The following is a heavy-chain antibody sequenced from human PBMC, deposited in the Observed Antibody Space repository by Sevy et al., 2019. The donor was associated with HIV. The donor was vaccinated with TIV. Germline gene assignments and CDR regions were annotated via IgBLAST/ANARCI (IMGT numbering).Heavy chain of an antibody. CDR3: VRDDRDGYFEY. Sequence: ASVKVSCKASGYTFTGYYMHWVRQAPGQGLEWMGWINPDSGGPNYAPKFQGRVTLTSDTSISTAYMDLSRLKSDDTAVYYCVRDDRDGYFEYWGQGTLVTVSS. CDR1: GYTFTGYY. CDR2: INPDSGGP. J-gene: IGHJ4*02. V-gene: IGHV1-2*02.